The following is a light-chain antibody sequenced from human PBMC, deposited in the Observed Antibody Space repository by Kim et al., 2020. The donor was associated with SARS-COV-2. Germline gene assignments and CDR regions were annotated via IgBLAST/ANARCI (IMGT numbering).Light chain of an antibody. CDR3: QQYYLSPNT. Sequence: IVMTQSPGSLALSLGERATINCKSSQVILDRSNNKNKLAWYQQKPGQPPKLLIYWASTRESGVPDRFSGSESGTDFTLTISSLEAEDVADYYCQQYYLSPNTFGQGTKLEI. CDR2: WAS. V-gene: IGKV4-1*01. J-gene: IGKJ2*01. CDR1: QVILDRSNNKNK.